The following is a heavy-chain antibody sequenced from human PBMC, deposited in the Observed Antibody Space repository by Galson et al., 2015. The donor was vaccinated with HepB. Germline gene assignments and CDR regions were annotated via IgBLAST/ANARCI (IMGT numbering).Heavy chain of an antibody. CDR1: GFTFRNYA. CDR3: ARVHPQYTSGWYRQALYYFDS. V-gene: IGHV3-23*01. CDR2: ITPRGANT. Sequence: SLRLSCAASGFTFRNYAMSWVRQAPGKGLEWVSAITPRGANTYSADSVKGRFTISTDNSKSTLFLQQICRTADDTAIYYCARVHPQYTSGWYRQALYYFDSWGQGTLVAVSS. J-gene: IGHJ4*02. D-gene: IGHD6-19*01.